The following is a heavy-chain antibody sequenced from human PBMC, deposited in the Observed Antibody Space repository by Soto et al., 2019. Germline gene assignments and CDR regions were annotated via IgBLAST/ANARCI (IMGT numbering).Heavy chain of an antibody. D-gene: IGHD3-10*02. V-gene: IGHV1-18*01. CDR1: GYTFTSYA. CDR2: ISAYNGNT. CDR3: AKDQLYIRGVIHNWFDP. J-gene: IGHJ5*02. Sequence: ASVKVSCKASGYTFTSYAMHWVRQAPGQGLEWMGWISAYNGNTKYAQKLQGRVTMTTDTSTSTAYMELRSLRSEDTAVYYCAKDQLYIRGVIHNWFDPWGQGTLVTVSS.